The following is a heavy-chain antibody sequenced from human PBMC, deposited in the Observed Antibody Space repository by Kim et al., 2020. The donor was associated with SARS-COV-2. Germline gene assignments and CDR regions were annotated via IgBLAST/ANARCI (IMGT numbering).Heavy chain of an antibody. CDR2: IYYSGST. J-gene: IGHJ4*02. D-gene: IGHD3-10*01. Sequence: SETLSLTCTVSAGSISSYYWSWIRPPPGKGLEWIGYIYYSGSTNYNPPLKSRVTISVDTSKNQFSLKLSSVTAADTAGYYCARATMVRGVITPDYWGQGTLVTVSS. CDR1: AGSISSYY. V-gene: IGHV4-59*08. CDR3: ARATMVRGVITPDY.